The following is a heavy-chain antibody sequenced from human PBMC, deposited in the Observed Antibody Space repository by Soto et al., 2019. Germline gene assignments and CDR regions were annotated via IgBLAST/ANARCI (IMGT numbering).Heavy chain of an antibody. CDR2: IKKYGVTT. V-gene: IGHV3-64D*08. D-gene: IGHD1-20*01. CDR1: GFSFSAYA. Sequence: EVQLVESGGGLVQPGASLTLSCSASGFSFSAYAMHWVRQAPGKGPEYVSVIKKYGVTTFYADSVKGRFTISRDNSKNTLYLHMTSQRSEDTGIYYCVKDLTLNWYYPGMDVWGQGTTVTVSS. J-gene: IGHJ6*02. CDR3: VKDLTLNWYYPGMDV.